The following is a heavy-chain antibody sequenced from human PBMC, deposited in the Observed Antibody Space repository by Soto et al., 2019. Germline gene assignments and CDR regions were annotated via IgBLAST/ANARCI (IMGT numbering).Heavy chain of an antibody. D-gene: IGHD1-7*01. V-gene: IGHV3-72*01. CDR1: GFTFSDHY. CDR3: TRVELGSIRSSDY. CDR2: IKNKANSYTT. J-gene: IGHJ4*02. Sequence: EVQLVESGGGLVQPEGSLRLSCAASGFTFSDHYMDLVRQAPGKGLEWVGRIKNKANSYTTEYAAPVKGRFIISRDESKNTVFLKMNRLKTDDTAVYYCTRVELGSIRSSDYRGQGILVTVNS.